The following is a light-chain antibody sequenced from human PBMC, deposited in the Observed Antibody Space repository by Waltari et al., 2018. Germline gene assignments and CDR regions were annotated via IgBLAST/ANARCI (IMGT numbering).Light chain of an antibody. CDR3: QQFINDPLT. J-gene: IGKJ3*01. CDR2: LGS. CDR1: QSLLHSNGYNY. Sequence: DIVMTQSPLSLPVTPGEPASISCRSSQSLLHSNGYNYLDWYLQKPGQSPQLLIYLGSNRASGVPDRFSGSGSGTDFTLSISSLQPEDFATYYCQQFINDPLTFGPGTTVDVK. V-gene: IGKV2-28*01.